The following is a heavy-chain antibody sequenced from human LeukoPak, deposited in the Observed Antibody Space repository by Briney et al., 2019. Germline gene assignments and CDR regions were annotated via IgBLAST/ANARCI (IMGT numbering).Heavy chain of an antibody. Sequence: ASAKVSCTAFGYTFSNYGISWVRQAPGQGLEWMGWISPYNVNTHYAQEVQGRVTMTTDTSTSTAYMELRSLRSDDTAVYYCARGQKTWIQLWQKYYFDYWGQGTLVTVSS. D-gene: IGHD5-18*01. V-gene: IGHV1-18*01. CDR2: ISPYNVNT. CDR1: GYTFSNYG. J-gene: IGHJ4*02. CDR3: ARGQKTWIQLWQKYYFDY.